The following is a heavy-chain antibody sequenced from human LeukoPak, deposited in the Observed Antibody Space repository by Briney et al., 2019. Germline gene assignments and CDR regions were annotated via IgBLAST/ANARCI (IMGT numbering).Heavy chain of an antibody. CDR2: IYHSGST. V-gene: IGHV4-30-2*01. J-gene: IGHJ6*02. D-gene: IGHD3-22*01. CDR1: GGSISSGGYS. Sequence: PSETLSLTCAVSGGSISSGGYSWSWIRQPPGKGLEWIGYIYHSGSTYYNPSLKSRVTISVDRSKNQFSLKLSSVTAADTAVYYCARVYYDSSGYPYGMDVWGQGTTVTVSS. CDR3: ARVYYDSSGYPYGMDV.